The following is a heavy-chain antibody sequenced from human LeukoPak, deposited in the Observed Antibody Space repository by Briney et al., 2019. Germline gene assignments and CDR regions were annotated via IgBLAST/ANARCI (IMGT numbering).Heavy chain of an antibody. CDR1: GFTFSRHG. CDR3: AKLGDILTGYPYYFDY. V-gene: IGHV3-23*01. CDR2: IVGSGAGT. D-gene: IGHD3-9*01. Sequence: PGGSLRLSCVASGFTFSRHGMSWVRQAPGKGLEWVSFIVGSGAGTYYADSVKGRFTISRDNSKNTLYLQMSSLRAEDTAVYYCAKLGDILTGYPYYFDYWGQGTLVTVSS. J-gene: IGHJ4*02.